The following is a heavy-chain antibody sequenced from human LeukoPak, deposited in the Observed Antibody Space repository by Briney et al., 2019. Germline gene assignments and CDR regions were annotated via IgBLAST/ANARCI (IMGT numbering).Heavy chain of an antibody. CDR2: IYTSGST. Sequence: SETLSLTCTVSGGSISSYYWSWLRQPAGQGLEWLGRIYTSGSTNYNPSLKSRVTMSVDTSKNQFSLKLSSVTAADTAVYYCARVRPYYGYDYWGQGTLVTVSS. CDR1: GGSISSYY. D-gene: IGHD4-17*01. J-gene: IGHJ4*02. V-gene: IGHV4-4*07. CDR3: ARVRPYYGYDY.